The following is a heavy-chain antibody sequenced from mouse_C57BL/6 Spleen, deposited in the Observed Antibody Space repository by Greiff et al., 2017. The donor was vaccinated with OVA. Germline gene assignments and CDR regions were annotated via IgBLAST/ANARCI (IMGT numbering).Heavy chain of an antibody. J-gene: IGHJ1*03. CDR1: GFTFSDYY. Sequence: DVMLVESEGGLVQPGSSMKLSCTASGFTFSDYYMAWVRQVPEKGLEWVANINYDGSSTYYLDSLKSRFIISRDNAKNILYLQMSSLKSEDTATYYCARAFYYYGSSYWYFDVWGTGTTVTVSS. CDR3: ARAFYYYGSSYWYFDV. CDR2: INYDGSST. D-gene: IGHD1-1*01. V-gene: IGHV5-16*01.